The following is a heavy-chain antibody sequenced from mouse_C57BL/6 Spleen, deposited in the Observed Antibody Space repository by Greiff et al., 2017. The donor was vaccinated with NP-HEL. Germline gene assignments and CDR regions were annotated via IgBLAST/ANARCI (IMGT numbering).Heavy chain of an antibody. CDR3: ARHQPHFDY. CDR1: GFTFSSYG. J-gene: IGHJ2*01. Sequence: VQLKESGGDLVKPGGSLKLSCAASGFTFSSYGMSWVRQTPDKRLEWVATISSGGSYTYYPDSVKGRFTISRDNAKNTLYLQMSSLKSEDTAMYYCARHQPHFDYWGQGTTLTVSS. D-gene: IGHD6-1*01. V-gene: IGHV5-6*01. CDR2: ISSGGSYT.